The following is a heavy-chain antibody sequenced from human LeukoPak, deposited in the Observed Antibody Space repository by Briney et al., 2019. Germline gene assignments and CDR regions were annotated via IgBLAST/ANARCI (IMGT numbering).Heavy chain of an antibody. Sequence: PSETLSLTCTVSGGSINSYYWSWIRQPPGKGLEWIGYIYYSGSTNYNPSLKSRVTISVDTSKNQFSLKLSSVTAADTAVYYCARLGAAMAPDYWGQGTLVTVSS. CDR3: ARLGAAMAPDY. CDR2: IYYSGST. V-gene: IGHV4-59*08. J-gene: IGHJ4*02. D-gene: IGHD5-18*01. CDR1: GGSINSYY.